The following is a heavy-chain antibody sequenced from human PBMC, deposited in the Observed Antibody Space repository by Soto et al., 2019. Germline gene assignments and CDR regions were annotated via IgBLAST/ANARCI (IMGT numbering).Heavy chain of an antibody. CDR2: IYYSGST. CDR3: ARRYGTTFDY. J-gene: IGHJ4*02. Sequence: SETLSLTCTVSGGSISSGDYYWSWIRQHPGKGLEWIGYIYYSGSTNYNPSLKSRVTISVDTSKNQFSLKLSSVTAADTAVYYCARRYGTTFDYWGQGTLVTVSS. D-gene: IGHD1-7*01. CDR1: GGSISSGDYY. V-gene: IGHV4-61*08.